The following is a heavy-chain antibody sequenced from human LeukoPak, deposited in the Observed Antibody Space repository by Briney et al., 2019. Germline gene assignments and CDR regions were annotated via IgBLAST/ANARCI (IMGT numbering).Heavy chain of an antibody. CDR3: AKDSTPFWSGYWGRGYMDV. CDR2: ISYDETSQ. V-gene: IGHV3-30-3*01. CDR1: GFTFTGYA. J-gene: IGHJ6*03. Sequence: GGSLRLSCAASGFTFTGYAMNWVRQDPGKGLEWVSIISYDETSQYYADSVKGRFTISRDNSKNTLYLQMNSLRAEDTAVYYCAKDSTPFWSGYWGRGYMDVWGKGTTVTVSS. D-gene: IGHD3-3*01.